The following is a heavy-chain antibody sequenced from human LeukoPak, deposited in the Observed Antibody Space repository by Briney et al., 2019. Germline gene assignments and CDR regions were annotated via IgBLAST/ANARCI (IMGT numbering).Heavy chain of an antibody. D-gene: IGHD3-9*01. CDR1: GYTFTGYY. Sequence: GASVKVSCKASGYTFTGYYMHWVRQAPGQGLEWMGWINPNSGGTNYAQKFQGRVTMTRDTSISTAYMELSRLRSDDTAVYYCARVGYDILTGCLYYYYGMDVWGQGTTVTVSS. J-gene: IGHJ6*02. V-gene: IGHV1-2*02. CDR2: INPNSGGT. CDR3: ARVGYDILTGCLYYYYGMDV.